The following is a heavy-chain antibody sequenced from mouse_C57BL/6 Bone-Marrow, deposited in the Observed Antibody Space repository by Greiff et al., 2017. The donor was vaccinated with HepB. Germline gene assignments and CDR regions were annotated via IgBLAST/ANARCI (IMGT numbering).Heavy chain of an antibody. CDR1: GYTFTSYW. CDR2: IDPSDSYT. Sequence: LQQPGAELVMPGASVKLSCKASGYTFTSYWMHWVKQRPGQGLEWIGEIDPSDSYTNYNQKFKGKSTLTVDKSSSTAYMQLSSLTSEDSAVYYCAATMIKAYWGQGTLVTVSA. CDR3: AATMIKAY. V-gene: IGHV1-69*01. J-gene: IGHJ3*01. D-gene: IGHD2-4*01.